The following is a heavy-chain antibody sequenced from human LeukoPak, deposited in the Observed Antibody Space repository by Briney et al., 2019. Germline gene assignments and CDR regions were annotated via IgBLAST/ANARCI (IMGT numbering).Heavy chain of an antibody. J-gene: IGHJ3*02. CDR1: GGSISSYY. CDR3: ARGGSGISNAFDI. D-gene: IGHD3-10*01. V-gene: IGHV4-59*01. Sequence: SETLSLTCSVSGGSISSYYWSWIRQPPGKGLEWIGYLYYSGSTNSNPSLKSRITMSVDTSKNQFSLKLRSVTAADTAVYYCARGGSGISNAFDIWGQGTMVTVSS. CDR2: LYYSGST.